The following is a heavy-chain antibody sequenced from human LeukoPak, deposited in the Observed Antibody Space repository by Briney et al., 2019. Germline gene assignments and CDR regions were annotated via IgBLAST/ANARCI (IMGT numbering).Heavy chain of an antibody. CDR1: GYTFTGYY. Sequence: ASVKVSCKASGYTFTGYYMHWVRQAPGQGLEWMGRINPNSGGTNYAQKFQGRVTMTRDTSISTAYMELSRLRSDDTAVYYCAKDLGSGSYYAAFDHWGQGTVVTVSS. V-gene: IGHV1-2*06. CDR3: AKDLGSGSYYAAFDH. D-gene: IGHD3-10*01. J-gene: IGHJ4*02. CDR2: INPNSGGT.